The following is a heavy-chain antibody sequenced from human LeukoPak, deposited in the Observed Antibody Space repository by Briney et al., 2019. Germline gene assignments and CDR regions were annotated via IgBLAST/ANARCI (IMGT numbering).Heavy chain of an antibody. D-gene: IGHD3-16*01. Sequence: GGSLRLSCAASGVTFSSYELNSVRQAPGKGLEWVSYISSSGSTTYYADSVKGRLTISRDNAKNSLYLQMNRLRAEDTAVYYCAVGRLYYFDYWGQGTLVTVSS. CDR1: GVTFSSYE. V-gene: IGHV3-48*03. J-gene: IGHJ4*02. CDR3: AVGRLYYFDY. CDR2: ISSSGSTT.